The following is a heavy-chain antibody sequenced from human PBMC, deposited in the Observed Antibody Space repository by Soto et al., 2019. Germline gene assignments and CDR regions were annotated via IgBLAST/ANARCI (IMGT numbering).Heavy chain of an antibody. V-gene: IGHV3-30*03. Sequence: QVQLVESGGGVVQPGRSLRLSCAASGFTFSSYGMHWVRQAPGKGLEWVAVISYDGSNKYYADSVKGRFTISRDNSKNTLYLQMNSLRAEDTAVYYCAVGIDYWGQGTLVTVSS. D-gene: IGHD1-26*01. CDR1: GFTFSSYG. CDR2: ISYDGSNK. J-gene: IGHJ4*02. CDR3: AVGIDY.